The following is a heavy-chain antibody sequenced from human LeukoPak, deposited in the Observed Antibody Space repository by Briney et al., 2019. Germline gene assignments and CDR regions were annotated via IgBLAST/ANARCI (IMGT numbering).Heavy chain of an antibody. Sequence: GGSLRLSCAASGFSFSSYWMHWVRQAPGKGLEWVSGLSGSGGDTYYADSVKGRFTISRDNSNNTLYLQMNSLRAEDTALYYCAKSRSHSSAWYGSDFDYWGQGTLGTVSS. CDR2: LSGSGGDT. J-gene: IGHJ4*02. CDR1: GFSFSSYW. D-gene: IGHD6-19*01. CDR3: AKSRSHSSAWYGSDFDY. V-gene: IGHV3-23*01.